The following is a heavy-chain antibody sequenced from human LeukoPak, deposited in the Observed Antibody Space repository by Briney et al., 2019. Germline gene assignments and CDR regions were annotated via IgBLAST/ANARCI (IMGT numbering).Heavy chain of an antibody. CDR1: GFTFRSYA. Sequence: GSLRLSCGTSGFTFRSYAMSWVRQAPGKGLDWVSGISGTGGSTYYADSVKGRFTVSRDNSNNTLYLQMNSLRVEDTAVYYCAKDSTDLLWFGELSIGGMDVWGQGTTVTVSS. V-gene: IGHV3-23*01. CDR3: AKDSTDLLWFGELSIGGMDV. J-gene: IGHJ6*02. CDR2: ISGTGGST. D-gene: IGHD3-10*01.